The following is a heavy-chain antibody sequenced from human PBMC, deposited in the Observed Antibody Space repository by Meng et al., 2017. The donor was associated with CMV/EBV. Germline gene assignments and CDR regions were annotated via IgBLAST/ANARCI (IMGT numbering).Heavy chain of an antibody. CDR3: ARESMVRGED. D-gene: IGHD3-10*01. J-gene: IGHJ4*02. CDR2: INHSGST. Sequence: VQLQQWGGGLLTPSETLSLTCAGYGGSFSGYYWSWIRQPPGKGLEWIGEINHSGSTNYNPSLKSRVTISVDTSKNQFSLKLSSVTAADTAVYYCARESMVRGEDWGQGTLVTVSS. V-gene: IGHV4-34*01. CDR1: GGSFSGYY.